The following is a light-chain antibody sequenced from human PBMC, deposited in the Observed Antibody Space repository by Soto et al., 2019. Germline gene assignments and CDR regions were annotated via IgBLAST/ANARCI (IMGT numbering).Light chain of an antibody. CDR3: QHLGGTTFT. CDR2: GAA. V-gene: IGKV3-20*01. Sequence: VLTQSPATLSVSPGERATLSCRASQSVSSSYIAWYQQRPAQNPRRLIIGAATSTTGVTAGISGGSSWTHVTPPTIRRGQGDFAVEYCQHLGGTTFTFGQGTKVDI. CDR1: QSVSSSY. J-gene: IGKJ1*01.